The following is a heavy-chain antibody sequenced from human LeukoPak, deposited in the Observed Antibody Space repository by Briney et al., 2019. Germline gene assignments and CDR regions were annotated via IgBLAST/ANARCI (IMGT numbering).Heavy chain of an antibody. CDR3: ARVIIVGATGI. Sequence: GGSLRLSCAASGFTFSSYWMHWVRQAPGKGLVWVSRVNSDGSDTSYADSVKGRFTISRDNAKNTLYLQMNSLRAEDTAVYYCARVIIVGATGIWGQGTMVTVSS. V-gene: IGHV3-74*01. CDR1: GFTFSSYW. J-gene: IGHJ3*02. CDR2: VNSDGSDT. D-gene: IGHD1-26*01.